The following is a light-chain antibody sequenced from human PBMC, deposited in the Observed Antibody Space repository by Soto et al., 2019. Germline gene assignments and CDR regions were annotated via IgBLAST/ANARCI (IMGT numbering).Light chain of an antibody. J-gene: IGLJ1*01. Sequence: QSVLTQPASVSLSPGQSITISCTGTSSDVGGYDYVSWYQQHPGTAPRLIIFEVTNRPPGVSNRFSGSKSGNTASLTISGLQAEDEADYYCTSYTSSSTQVFGTGTKVTVL. CDR3: TSYTSSSTQV. CDR1: SSDVGGYDY. CDR2: EVT. V-gene: IGLV2-14*01.